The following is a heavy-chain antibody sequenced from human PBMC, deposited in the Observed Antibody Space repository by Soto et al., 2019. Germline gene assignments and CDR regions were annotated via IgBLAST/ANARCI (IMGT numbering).Heavy chain of an antibody. CDR1: GFTFSSYA. CDR2: ISGSGGST. CDR3: AKDPSSGRIRHYYFDY. J-gene: IGHJ4*02. D-gene: IGHD6-19*01. V-gene: IGHV3-23*01. Sequence: GGSLRLSCAASGFTFSSYAMSWVRQAPGKGLEWVSAISGSGGSTYYADSVKGRFTISRDNSKNTLYLQMNSLRAEDTAVYYCAKDPSSGRIRHYYFDYWGQGTLVTVSS.